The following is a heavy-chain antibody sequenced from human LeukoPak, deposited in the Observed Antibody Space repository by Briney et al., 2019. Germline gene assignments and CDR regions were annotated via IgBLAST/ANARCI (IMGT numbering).Heavy chain of an antibody. V-gene: IGHV3-23*01. CDR1: GFTFSSYA. CDR2: ISGSGGST. CDR3: AKDLMGSRIFDF. Sequence: GGSLRLSCAASGFTFSSYAMSWVRQAAGKGLEWVSAISGSGGSTYYADSVKGRFTISRDNSKNTLYLQMNSLRAEDTAIYYCAKDLMGSRIFDFWGQGTLVTVSS. J-gene: IGHJ4*02. D-gene: IGHD2-2*01.